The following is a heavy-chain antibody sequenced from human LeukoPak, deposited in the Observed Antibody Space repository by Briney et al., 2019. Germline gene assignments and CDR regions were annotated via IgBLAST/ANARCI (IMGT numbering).Heavy chain of an antibody. CDR1: GFTFSSYS. Sequence: PGGSLRLSCAASGFTFSSYSMNWVRQAPGKGLEWVSSISSSSSYIYYADSVKGRFTISRDNAKNSLYLQMNSLRAEDTAVYYCARDHYSGSYLDRAFDIWGQGTMVTVSS. CDR2: ISSSSSYI. J-gene: IGHJ3*02. CDR3: ARDHYSGSYLDRAFDI. V-gene: IGHV3-21*01. D-gene: IGHD1-26*01.